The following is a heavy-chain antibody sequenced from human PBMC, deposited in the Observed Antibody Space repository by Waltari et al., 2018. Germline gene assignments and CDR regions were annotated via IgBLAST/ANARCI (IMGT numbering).Heavy chain of an antibody. D-gene: IGHD3-10*01. CDR3: ATNLRYYDGSGSLYYFDY. Sequence: QLQLQESGPGLVKPSETLSLTCTVSGGSISSSSYYWGWIRQPPGKGLEWIGSSYYSGSTYYNPALKSRVTISVDTSKIQFALKLSSVTATDTAVYYCATNLRYYDGSGSLYYFDYWGQGTLVTVSS. CDR2: SYYSGST. J-gene: IGHJ4*02. CDR1: GGSISSSSYY. V-gene: IGHV4-39*01.